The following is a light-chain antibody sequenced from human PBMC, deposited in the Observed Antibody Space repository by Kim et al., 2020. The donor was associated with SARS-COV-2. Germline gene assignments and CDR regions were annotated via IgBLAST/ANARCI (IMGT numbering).Light chain of an antibody. CDR3: QQYYSTQYT. J-gene: IGKJ2*01. V-gene: IGKV4-1*01. CDR2: WAS. CDR1: QSVLYSSNNKNY. Sequence: DIVMTQSPDSLAVSLGERSTINCKSSQSVLYSSNNKNYLAWYQQKPGQPPKLLIYWASTRESGVPDRFSGSGSGTDFTLTISSLQAEDVAVSFCQQYYSTQYTFGQGTKLEI.